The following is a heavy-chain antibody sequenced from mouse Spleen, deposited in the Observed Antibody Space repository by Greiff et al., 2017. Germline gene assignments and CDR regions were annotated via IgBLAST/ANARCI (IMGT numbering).Heavy chain of an antibody. D-gene: IGHD2-4*01. Sequence: VKLMESGPGLVQPSQSLSITCTVSGFSLTSYGVHWVRQSPGKGLEWLGVIWSGGSTDYNAAFISRLSISKDNSKSQVFFKMNSLQANDTAIYYCATPMITRAMDYWGQGTSVTVSS. CDR3: ATPMITRAMDY. V-gene: IGHV2-2*02. J-gene: IGHJ4*01. CDR1: GFSLTSYG. CDR2: IWSGGST.